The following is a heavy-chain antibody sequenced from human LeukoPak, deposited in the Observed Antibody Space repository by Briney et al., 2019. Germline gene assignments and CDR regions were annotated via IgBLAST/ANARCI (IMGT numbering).Heavy chain of an antibody. Sequence: GGSLRLSCAASGFTFSSYGMHWVRQAPGKGLEWVAVISYDGSNKYYADSVKGRFTISRDNSKNTLYPQMNSLRAEDTAVYYCARVGISSGWYGDFDYWGQGTLVTVSS. CDR1: GFTFSSYG. D-gene: IGHD6-19*01. J-gene: IGHJ4*02. CDR3: ARVGISSGWYGDFDY. V-gene: IGHV3-30*03. CDR2: ISYDGSNK.